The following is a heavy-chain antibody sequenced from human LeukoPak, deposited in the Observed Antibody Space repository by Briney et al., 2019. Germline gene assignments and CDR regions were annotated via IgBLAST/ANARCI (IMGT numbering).Heavy chain of an antibody. CDR2: ISWNGGSI. CDR1: GFTFDDYA. CDR3: AKKERDYFDY. V-gene: IGHV3-9*01. J-gene: IGHJ4*02. Sequence: GGSLRLSCAASGFTFDDYAMHWVRQAPGKGLEWVSGISWNGGSIGYADSVKGRFTISRDNAKNSLYLQMNSLRAEDTALYYCAKKERDYFDYWGQGTLVTVSS.